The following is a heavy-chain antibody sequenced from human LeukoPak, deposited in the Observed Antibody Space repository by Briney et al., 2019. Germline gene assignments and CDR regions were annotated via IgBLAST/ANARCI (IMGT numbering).Heavy chain of an antibody. D-gene: IGHD2-15*01. CDR2: MNPNSGNT. CDR3: ARVRYCSGGSCYAFVAFDI. Sequence: GASVKVSCKASGYTFTSYDINWVRQATGQGLEWMGWMNPNSGNTGYAQKFQGRVTMTRNTSISTAYMELSSLRSEDTAVCYCARVRYCSGGSCYAFVAFDIWGQGTMVTVSS. J-gene: IGHJ3*02. V-gene: IGHV1-8*01. CDR1: GYTFTSYD.